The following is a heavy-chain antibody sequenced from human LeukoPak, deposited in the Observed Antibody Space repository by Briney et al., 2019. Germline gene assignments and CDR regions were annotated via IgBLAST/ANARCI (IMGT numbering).Heavy chain of an antibody. CDR3: ASPYNFGGY. Sequence: GGSVGLSCATSGFTFSTFWMSWIGRSPGKGLEWVANINEDGSKKYYVDSVEGRFIISRDNTKNSLYLQMNSLRADDTAIYYCASPYNFGGYCGQGTLVTVSS. D-gene: IGHD1-1*01. CDR2: INEDGSKK. J-gene: IGHJ4*02. V-gene: IGHV3-7*03. CDR1: GFTFSTFW.